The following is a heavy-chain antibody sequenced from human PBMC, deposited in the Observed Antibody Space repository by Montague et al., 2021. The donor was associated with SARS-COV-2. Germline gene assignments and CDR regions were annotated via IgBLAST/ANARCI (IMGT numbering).Heavy chain of an antibody. J-gene: IGHJ6*02. CDR3: AKDFMCLMVYAMVYYYYGMDV. Sequence: SLRLSCVASGFTFSSYGMHWVRQAPGKGLEWVAVISYDGSNKYYADSVKGRFTISRDNSKNTLYLQMNSLRAEDTAVYYCAKDFMCLMVYAMVYYYYGMDVWGQGTTVTVSS. CDR1: GFTFSSYG. V-gene: IGHV3-30*18. D-gene: IGHD2-8*01. CDR2: ISYDGSNK.